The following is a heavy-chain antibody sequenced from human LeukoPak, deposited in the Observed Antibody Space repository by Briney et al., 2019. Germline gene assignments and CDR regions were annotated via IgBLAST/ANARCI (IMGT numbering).Heavy chain of an antibody. V-gene: IGHV3-7*01. Sequence: GRSLRLSCAASGFTFSSFWMSWVRQAPGKGLEWVANIKNDGSGKYYVDSVKGRFSISRDNAKNSLYLQMNSLRAEDTAVYYCARELGWDSSEGRDYWGQGSLVTVSS. CDR3: ARELGWDSSEGRDY. D-gene: IGHD6-19*01. CDR2: IKNDGSGK. J-gene: IGHJ4*02. CDR1: GFTFSSFW.